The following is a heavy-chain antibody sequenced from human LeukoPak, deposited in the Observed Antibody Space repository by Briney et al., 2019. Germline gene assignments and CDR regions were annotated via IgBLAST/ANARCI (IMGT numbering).Heavy chain of an antibody. D-gene: IGHD6-19*01. CDR3: ERDYSSGWPNDAFDI. Sequence: AGSLRLSCAASGVTCSKQNMHWFRQAPAKELERVALISADGGNKYYADSVNGRFTISRDNAKNSLYLQMNSLRAEDTAVYYCERDYSSGWPNDAFDIWGQGTMVTVSS. V-gene: IGHV3-30-3*01. CDR1: GVTCSKQN. J-gene: IGHJ3*02. CDR2: ISADGGNK.